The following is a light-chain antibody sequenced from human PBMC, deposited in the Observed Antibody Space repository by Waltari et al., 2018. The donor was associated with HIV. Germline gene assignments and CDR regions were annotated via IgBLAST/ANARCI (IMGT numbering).Light chain of an antibody. V-gene: IGLV1-40*01. J-gene: IGLJ3*02. CDR3: QSYDRISWV. CDR2: SSS. CDR1: SSNIGAGYD. Sequence: QSVLTQPPSVSGAPGQGVTISCTGSSSNIGAGYDVHWYQQLTGTAPKLLIYSSSERALGVPDRFSGSKSGTSASLVITGLQAEDEADYYCQSYDRISWVFGAGTKLTVL.